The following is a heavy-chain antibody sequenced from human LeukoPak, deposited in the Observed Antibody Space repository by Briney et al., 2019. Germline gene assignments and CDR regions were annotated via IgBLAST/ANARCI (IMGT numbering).Heavy chain of an antibody. Sequence: PSQTLSLTCTVSGGSMSSGDYYWSWIRQHPGKGLEWIAYIYYRGNTYYNPSLQSRVTISVDTSKNQFSLKLSSVTAADTAVYYCASLYGSRYFQHWGQGTLVTVSS. CDR1: GGSMSSGDYY. CDR2: IYYRGNT. V-gene: IGHV4-31*03. J-gene: IGHJ1*01. CDR3: ASLYGSRYFQH. D-gene: IGHD3-10*01.